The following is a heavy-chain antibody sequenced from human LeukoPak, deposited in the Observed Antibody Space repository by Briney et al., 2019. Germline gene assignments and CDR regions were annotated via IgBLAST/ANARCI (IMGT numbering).Heavy chain of an antibody. J-gene: IGHJ4*02. CDR1: GFSFSSYG. D-gene: IGHD2-15*01. CDR3: ARACSGGSCYFDY. V-gene: IGHV3-33*01. Sequence: GGSLRLSCAASGFSFSSYGMHWVHQPPGKGLEWVAVIWHDGSNKYYADSVKGRFTISRDNSKNTLYLQMNSLRAEDTAVYYCARACSGGSCYFDYWGQGTLVTVSS. CDR2: IWHDGSNK.